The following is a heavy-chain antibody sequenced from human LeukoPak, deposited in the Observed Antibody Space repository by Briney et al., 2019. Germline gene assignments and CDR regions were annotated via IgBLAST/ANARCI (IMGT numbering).Heavy chain of an antibody. J-gene: IGHJ5*02. V-gene: IGHV4-59*01. CDR1: GGSISTYF. CDR2: IYYTGTT. Sequence: SETLSLTCTVSGGSISTYFWTWIRQFPGKGLEWIGYIYYTGTTSYNPSLKSRVTISVDTSKNQFSLSLSSVTAADSAVYYCARYHQPSGPNWLDRWGQGTLVTVSS. D-gene: IGHD2-15*01. CDR3: ARYHQPSGPNWLDR.